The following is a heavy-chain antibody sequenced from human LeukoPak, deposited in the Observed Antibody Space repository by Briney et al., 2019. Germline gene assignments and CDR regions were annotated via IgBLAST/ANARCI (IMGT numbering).Heavy chain of an antibody. J-gene: IGHJ6*02. CDR3: AKREMYDILTGYYFGMDV. CDR1: GFTFSSYA. CDR2: ISGSGGST. V-gene: IGHV3-23*01. D-gene: IGHD3-9*01. Sequence: GASVRLSRAASGFTFSSYAMSWVRQAPGKGLEWVSAISGSGGSTYYADSVKGRFTISRDNSKHTLYLQMNSLRAEDTAVYYCAKREMYDILTGYYFGMDVWGQGTTVTVSS.